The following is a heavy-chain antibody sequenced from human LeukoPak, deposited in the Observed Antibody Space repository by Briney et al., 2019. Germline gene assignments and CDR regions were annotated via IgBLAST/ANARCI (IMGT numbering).Heavy chain of an antibody. D-gene: IGHD3-10*01. CDR3: ATGVRGVIILGAFDI. V-gene: IGHV1-24*01. CDR1: GYTLTELS. J-gene: IGHJ3*02. Sequence: ASVKVSCKVSGYTLTELSMHWVRQAPGKGLEWMGGFDPEDGETIYAQKFQGRVTMTEDTSTDTAYMELSSLRSEDTAVYYCATGVRGVIILGAFDIGGQGTMVTVSS. CDR2: FDPEDGET.